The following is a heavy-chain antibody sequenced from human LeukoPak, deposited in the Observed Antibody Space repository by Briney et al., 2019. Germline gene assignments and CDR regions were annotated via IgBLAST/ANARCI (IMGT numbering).Heavy chain of an antibody. CDR3: ARGGGLHAFDI. CDR2: INHSGNT. CDR1: GWSFSGYY. Sequence: SETLSLTCAVYGWSFSGYYCSWIRQPPGKGLEWIGEINHSGNTNYNPSLKSRVTISVDTSKNQFSLKLSSVTAADTAVYYCARGGGLHAFDIWGQGTMVTVSS. D-gene: IGHD1-26*01. V-gene: IGHV4-34*01. J-gene: IGHJ3*02.